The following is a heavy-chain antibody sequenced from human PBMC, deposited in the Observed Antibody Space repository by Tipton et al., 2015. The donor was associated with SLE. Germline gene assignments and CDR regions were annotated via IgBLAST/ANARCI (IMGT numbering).Heavy chain of an antibody. J-gene: IGHJ5*02. CDR1: GGSFSGYY. V-gene: IGHV4-34*01. CDR2: INHSGST. D-gene: IGHD6-13*01. Sequence: TLSLTCAVYGGSFSGYYWSWIRQPPGKGLEWIGEINHSGSTNYNPSLKSRVSISVDTSKNQFHLKLSSVTAADTAVYFCARAWVTAAGFWFDPWGQGTLVTVSS. CDR3: ARAWVTAAGFWFDP.